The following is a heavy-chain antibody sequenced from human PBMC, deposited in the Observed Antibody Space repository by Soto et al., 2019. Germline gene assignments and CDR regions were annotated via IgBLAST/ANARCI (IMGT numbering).Heavy chain of an antibody. CDR1: GFTFSSYA. CDR3: AKAYSNSWPNDWFDP. J-gene: IGHJ5*02. V-gene: IGHV3-23*01. Sequence: EVQLLESGGGWLQPGGSLRLSCAASGFTFSSYAMNWVRQAPGKGLEWVSGITGSGAGSYYSDSVKGRFTISRDNSKNTLYLQMNSLRDEDTAVYYCAKAYSNSWPNDWFDPWGQGTLVTVSS. CDR2: ITGSGAGS. D-gene: IGHD6-13*01.